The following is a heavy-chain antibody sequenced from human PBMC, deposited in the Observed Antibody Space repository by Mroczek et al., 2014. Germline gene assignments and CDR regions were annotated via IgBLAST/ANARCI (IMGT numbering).Heavy chain of an antibody. D-gene: IGHD3-10*01. Sequence: QVQLQQWGPGLVKSSETLYLTCTVSGYSISSGYFWGWVRQPPGKGLEWIGTVFHSGKSYYNPSLQSRVSISLDTSNNQFSLRLNSVTATDTAVYYCARAYYGSGTLDLWGQGTLVTVSS. CDR3: ARAYYGSGTLDL. CDR1: GYSISSGYF. CDR2: VFHSGKS. V-gene: IGHV4-38-2*02. J-gene: IGHJ5*02.